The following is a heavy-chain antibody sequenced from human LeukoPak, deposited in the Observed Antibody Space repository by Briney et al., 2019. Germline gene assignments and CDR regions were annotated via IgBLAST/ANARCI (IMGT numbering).Heavy chain of an antibody. Sequence: GGSLRLSCAASGFTFSTYGLHWVRQAPGKGLEWVAVVWNDGSLTYYADSVKGRFTISRDNSKNTLYLQMNNLRAEDTAVYYCARASGSYDYWGQGTLVTVSS. V-gene: IGHV3-33*01. D-gene: IGHD1-26*01. J-gene: IGHJ4*02. CDR3: ARASGSYDY. CDR1: GFTFSTYG. CDR2: VWNDGSLT.